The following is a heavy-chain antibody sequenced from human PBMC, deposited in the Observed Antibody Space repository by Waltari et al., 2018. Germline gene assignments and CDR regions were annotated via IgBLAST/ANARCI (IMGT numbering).Heavy chain of an antibody. V-gene: IGHV1-2*02. J-gene: IGHJ4*01. CDR3: AREDIVATKVFDD. D-gene: IGHD5-12*01. CDR1: GYTFIAYY. CDR2: INCNTGDR. Sequence: QVQLVQSGAEVKKPGASVKVSCKTSGYTFIAYYMHWVRQVPGQGLEWMGWINCNTGDRDYAQKFRGRVTMTRETSLTTVYMEMNRLTSGDTAVYYCAREDIVATKVFDDWGHGTLVTVSS.